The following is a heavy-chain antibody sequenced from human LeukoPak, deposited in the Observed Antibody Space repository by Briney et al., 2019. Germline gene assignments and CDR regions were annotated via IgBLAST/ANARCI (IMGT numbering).Heavy chain of an antibody. CDR3: ARDYDSGTYYINY. J-gene: IGHJ4*02. CDR1: GYTFSSYG. V-gene: IGHV3-30*02. CDR2: IRYDGSNK. Sequence: GGSLRLSCAASGYTFSSYGMHWVRQAPGKGLEWVAFIRYDGSNKYYADSVKGRFTISRDNSKNIVDLQMNSLRAEDTAVYYCARDYDSGTYYINYWGQGTLVTVSS. D-gene: IGHD3-10*01.